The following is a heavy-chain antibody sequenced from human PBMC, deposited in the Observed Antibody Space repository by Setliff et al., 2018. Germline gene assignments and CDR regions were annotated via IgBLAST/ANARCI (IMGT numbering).Heavy chain of an antibody. V-gene: IGHV1-69*05. CDR3: AREGVDTRSSTDYRYYMDV. D-gene: IGHD2-15*01. CDR2: IIPLFGTT. Sequence: ASVKVSCKASGGTFSNIGISWVRQAPGQGLEWMGGIIPLFGTTNYAQEFQGRVTITTDESTNTAYMELNSLTSEDTAVYYCAREGVDTRSSTDYRYYMDVWGKGTTVTVSS. CDR1: GGTFSNIG. J-gene: IGHJ6*03.